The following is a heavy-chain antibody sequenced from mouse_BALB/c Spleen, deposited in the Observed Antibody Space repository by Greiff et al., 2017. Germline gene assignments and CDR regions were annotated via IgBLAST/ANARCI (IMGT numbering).Heavy chain of an antibody. D-gene: IGHD1-1*01. CDR2: ISSGGGST. CDR3: ARILRWYYAMDY. CDR1: GFAFSSYD. J-gene: IGHJ4*01. Sequence: DVMLVESGGGLVKPGGSLKLSCAASGFAFSSYDMSWVRQTPEKRLEWVAYISSGGGSTYYPDTVKGRFTISRDNAKNTLYLQMSSLKSEDTAMYYCARILRWYYAMDYWGQGTSVTVSS. V-gene: IGHV5-12-1*01.